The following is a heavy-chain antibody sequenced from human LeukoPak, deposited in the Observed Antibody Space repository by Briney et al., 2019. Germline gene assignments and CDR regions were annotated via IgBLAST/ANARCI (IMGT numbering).Heavy chain of an antibody. J-gene: IGHJ4*02. V-gene: IGHV4-31*03. D-gene: IGHD6-13*01. CDR2: IYYSGST. Sequence: PSETLSLTCTVSGGSISSGGYYWCWIRQHPGKGLEWIGYIYYSGSTYYNPSLKSRVTISVDTSKNQFSLKLSSVTAADTAMYYCARSRKAAGKSVYFDYWGQGTLVTVSS. CDR1: GGSISSGGYY. CDR3: ARSRKAAGKSVYFDY.